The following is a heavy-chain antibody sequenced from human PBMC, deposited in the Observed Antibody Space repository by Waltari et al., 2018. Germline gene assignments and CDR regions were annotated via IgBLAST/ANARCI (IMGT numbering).Heavy chain of an antibody. J-gene: IGHJ3*01. D-gene: IGHD6-13*01. CDR2: LYNSGST. CDR1: GDSITSYY. Sequence: QVQLQESGPGLVKPSETLSLTCIVSGDSITSYYWNWIRQPPGKGLEWIGYLYNSGSTNYNPSLKSRVTISVDTSKNQFSLKLTSVTAADTAVYYCARDPGSASWYGAFDVRGQGTMVSVSS. V-gene: IGHV4-59*01. CDR3: ARDPGSASWYGAFDV.